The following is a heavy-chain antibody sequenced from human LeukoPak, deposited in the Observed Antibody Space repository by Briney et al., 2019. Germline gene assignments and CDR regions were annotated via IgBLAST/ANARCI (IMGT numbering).Heavy chain of an antibody. CDR3: ARHEIIAAAGSYYMDV. CDR2: IYPGDSDT. V-gene: IGHV5-51*01. CDR1: GYSFTSYW. Sequence: GESLKISCKGSGYSFTSYWIGWVRQMPGKGLEWMGIIYPGDSDTRYSPSFQGQVTISADKSISTAYLQWSSLKASDTAMYYCARHEIIAAAGSYYMDVWGKGTTVTVSS. D-gene: IGHD6-13*01. J-gene: IGHJ6*03.